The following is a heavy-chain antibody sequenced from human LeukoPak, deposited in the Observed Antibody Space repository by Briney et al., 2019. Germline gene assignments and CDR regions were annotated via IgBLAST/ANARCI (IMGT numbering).Heavy chain of an antibody. CDR1: GYTFTGYY. CDR3: ARGYSRFDVGFDY. J-gene: IGHJ4*02. D-gene: IGHD6-13*01. V-gene: IGHV1-2*02. CDR2: INPNSGGT. Sequence: GASVKVSCKASGYTFTGYYMHWVRQAPGQGVEWRGWINPNSGGTNYAQKFQGRVTMTRDTSISTAYMALSRLRSDDTAVYYCARGYSRFDVGFDYWGQGTLVTVSS.